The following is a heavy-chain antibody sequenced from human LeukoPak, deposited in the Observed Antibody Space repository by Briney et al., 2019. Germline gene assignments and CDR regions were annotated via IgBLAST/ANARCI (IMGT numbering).Heavy chain of an antibody. CDR1: GGSFSGYY. J-gene: IGHJ4*02. Sequence: PSETLSLTRAVYGGSFSGYYWSWIRQPPGKGLEWIGEINHSGSTNYNPSLKSRVTISVDTSKNQFSLKLSSVTAADTAVYYCATYGSGSYTYFDYWGQGTLVTVSS. CDR3: ATYGSGSYTYFDY. D-gene: IGHD3-10*01. CDR2: INHSGST. V-gene: IGHV4-34*01.